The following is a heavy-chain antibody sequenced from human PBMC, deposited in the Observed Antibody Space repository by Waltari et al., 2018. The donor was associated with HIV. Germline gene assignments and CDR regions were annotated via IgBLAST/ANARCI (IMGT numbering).Heavy chain of an antibody. V-gene: IGHV3-21*02. CDR2: ISRGSSYS. CDR1: GSNSDLFS. D-gene: IGHD1-1*01. J-gene: IGHJ4*02. Sequence: EVRLVQSGGGLVKPGESLKLSCTASGSNSDLFSMTWVRLAPGKGLEWVSSISRGSSYSYYSDAVKGRFTVSRDNAKNSLLLQLNTLTAEDTALYYCVRDRTSLTTGDFESWGQGAPVTVSS. CDR3: VRDRTSLTTGDFES.